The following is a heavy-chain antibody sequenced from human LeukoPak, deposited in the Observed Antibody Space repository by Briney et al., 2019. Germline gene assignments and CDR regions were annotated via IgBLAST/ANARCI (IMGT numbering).Heavy chain of an antibody. J-gene: IGHJ6*03. CDR3: ARVGDFCSSTSCPYYYYYMDV. D-gene: IGHD2-2*01. Sequence: SETLSLTCTVSGGSISSGSYYWSWIRQPAGKGLEWFGRIYTSGSNNYNPFLKSRATISVDTSKNQFSLKLSSVTAADTAVYYCARVGDFCSSTSCPYYYYYMDVWGKGTTVTVSS. CDR2: IYTSGSN. V-gene: IGHV4-61*02. CDR1: GGSISSGSYY.